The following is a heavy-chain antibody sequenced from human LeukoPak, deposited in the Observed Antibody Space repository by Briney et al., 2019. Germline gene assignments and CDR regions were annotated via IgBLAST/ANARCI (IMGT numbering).Heavy chain of an antibody. CDR2: IYYTGST. V-gene: IGHV4-39*01. J-gene: IGHJ4*02. CDR3: VSQRGSSGYDPLHY. Sequence: SETLSLTCSVSGGSISSSNYYWGWIRQPPGKGLEWIGSIYYTGSTYYNPSLQSRVAIFLDTSANQFSLILTSLTAADTAVYYCVSQRGSSGYDPLHYWGQGTLVTVSS. D-gene: IGHD5-12*01. CDR1: GGSISSSNYY.